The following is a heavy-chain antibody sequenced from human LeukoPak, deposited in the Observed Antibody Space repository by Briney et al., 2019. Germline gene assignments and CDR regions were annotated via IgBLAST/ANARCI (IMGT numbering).Heavy chain of an antibody. CDR1: GGSFSGYY. Sequence: SETLSLTCAVYGGSFSGYYWSWIRQPPGKGLEWIGEINHSGSTNYNPSLKSRVSISVDTSKNQFSLRLNSVTAADTAVYYCARKRIYSYGRHTGVAVTESFDSWGQGTLVTVSS. CDR2: INHSGST. D-gene: IGHD5-18*01. J-gene: IGHJ4*02. V-gene: IGHV4-34*01. CDR3: ARKRIYSYGRHTGVAVTESFDS.